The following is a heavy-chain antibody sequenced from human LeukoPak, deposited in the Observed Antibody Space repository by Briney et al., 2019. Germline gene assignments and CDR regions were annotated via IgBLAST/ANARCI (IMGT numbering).Heavy chain of an antibody. V-gene: IGHV3-7*01. CDR2: IRQDGGLK. D-gene: IGHD1-26*01. CDR1: GSTFSSYG. J-gene: IGHJ4*02. CDR3: AREIVGAIKSYFDY. Sequence: PGGYLRLSCTASGSTFSSYGRSWVRKAPGKGLEWVANIRQDGGLKHYVDSVKGRFTISRDNAENSLYLQMNSLRAEDTAVYYCAREIVGAIKSYFDYWGQGTLVTASS.